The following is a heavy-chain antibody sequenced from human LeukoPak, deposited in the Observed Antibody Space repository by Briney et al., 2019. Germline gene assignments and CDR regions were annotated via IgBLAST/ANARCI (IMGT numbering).Heavy chain of an antibody. CDR1: VYTFTIYG. CDR2: ISAYNGNT. Sequence: GASVTVSCTASVYTFTIYGISWVRQAPGQGLEWMGWISAYNGNTNYAQKLQGRVTMTTDTSTSTAYMELRSLRSDDTAVYYCARGPLYDSGWYLDYWGQGTLVTVSS. D-gene: IGHD6-19*01. V-gene: IGHV1-18*01. J-gene: IGHJ4*02. CDR3: ARGPLYDSGWYLDY.